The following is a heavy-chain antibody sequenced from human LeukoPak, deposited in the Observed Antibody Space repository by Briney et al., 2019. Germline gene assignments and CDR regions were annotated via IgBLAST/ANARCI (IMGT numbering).Heavy chain of an antibody. CDR3: ARDFTPYCSSTSCSWFDP. CDR1: GYTFTSYG. CDR2: ISAYSGDT. D-gene: IGHD2-2*01. Sequence: ASVKVSCKTSGYTFTSYGFSWVRQAPGQGLEWVGWISAYSGDTIYAQKLQGRVTMTTDTSTSTAYMELRSLISDDTAVYYCARDFTPYCSSTSCSWFDPWGQGTLVTVSS. V-gene: IGHV1-18*01. J-gene: IGHJ5*02.